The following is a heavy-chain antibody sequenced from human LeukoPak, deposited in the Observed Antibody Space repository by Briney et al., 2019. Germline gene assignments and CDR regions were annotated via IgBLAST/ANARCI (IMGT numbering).Heavy chain of an antibody. J-gene: IGHJ4*02. CDR1: GFIFRNYA. CDR3: ARGYGYDLLYYFDY. Sequence: GGSLRLSCAASGFIFRNYAMHWVRQAPGKGLEWVAVISYDGSNKYYADSVKGRFTISRDNSKNTLYLQMNSLRAEDTAVYYCARGYGYDLLYYFDYWGQGTLVTVSS. V-gene: IGHV3-30-3*01. D-gene: IGHD5-12*01. CDR2: ISYDGSNK.